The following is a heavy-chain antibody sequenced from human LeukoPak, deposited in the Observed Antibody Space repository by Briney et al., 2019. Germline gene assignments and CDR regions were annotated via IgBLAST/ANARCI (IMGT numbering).Heavy chain of an antibody. J-gene: IGHJ6*02. Sequence: GGSLRLSCAASGLTFSSYSMNWVRQAPGKGLEWVSYISSSSSTIYYADSVKGRFTISRDNAKNSLYLQMNSLRDEDTAVYYCARDLIAAAGYYYGMDVWGQGTTVTASS. CDR1: GLTFSSYS. D-gene: IGHD6-13*01. CDR3: ARDLIAAAGYYYGMDV. V-gene: IGHV3-48*02. CDR2: ISSSSSTI.